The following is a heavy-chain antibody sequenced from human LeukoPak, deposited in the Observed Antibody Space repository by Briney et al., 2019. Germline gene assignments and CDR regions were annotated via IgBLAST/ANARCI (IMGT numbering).Heavy chain of an antibody. CDR2: IYYSGST. D-gene: IGHD3-22*01. CDR3: ARDRYYYDSSGYSRLDY. J-gene: IGHJ4*02. V-gene: IGHV4-59*01. CDR1: GASISNYY. Sequence: PSETLSLTCTVSGASISNYYWTWIRQPPGKGLEWIGYIYYSGSTNYRPSLKSRVTISVDTSKNQVSLRLRSVTAADAAVYYCARDRYYYDSSGYSRLDYWGQGTLVTVSS.